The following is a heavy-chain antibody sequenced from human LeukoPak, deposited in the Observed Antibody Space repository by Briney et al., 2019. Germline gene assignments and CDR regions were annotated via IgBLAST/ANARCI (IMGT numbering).Heavy chain of an antibody. V-gene: IGHV4-34*01. D-gene: IGHD6-19*01. CDR1: GGSFSGYY. CDR2: INHSGST. Sequence: SETLSLTCAVYGGSFSGYYWSWIRQPPGKGLEWIWEINHSGSTNYNPSLKSRVTISVDTSKNQFSLKLSSVTAADTAVYYCARAGAIAVAGRGPWFDPWGQGTLVTVSS. CDR3: ARAGAIAVAGRGPWFDP. J-gene: IGHJ5*02.